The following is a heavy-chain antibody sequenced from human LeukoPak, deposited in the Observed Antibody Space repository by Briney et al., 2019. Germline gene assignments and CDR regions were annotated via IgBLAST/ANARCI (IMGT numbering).Heavy chain of an antibody. V-gene: IGHV3-48*04. CDR2: ISSSGSTI. CDR1: GFTFSSYV. J-gene: IGHJ4*02. CDR3: ARDPMGGSGNDDY. Sequence: GGSLRLSCAASGFTFSSYVMSWVRQAPGKGLEWVSYISSSGSTIYYADSVKGRFTISRDNAKNSLYLQMNSLRAEDTAVYYCARDPMGGSGNDDYWGQGTLVTVSS. D-gene: IGHD3-10*01.